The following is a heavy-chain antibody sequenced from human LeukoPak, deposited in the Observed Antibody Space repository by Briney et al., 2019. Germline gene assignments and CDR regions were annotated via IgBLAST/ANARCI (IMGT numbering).Heavy chain of an antibody. CDR2: INHSGST. CDR1: GGSFSGYY. CDR3: ARSGYSYGYGDY. J-gene: IGHJ4*02. Sequence: PSETLSLTCAVYGGSFSGYYWSWIRQPPGKGLEWIGEINHSGSTNYNPSLKSRVTISVDTSKNQFSLKLSSVTAADTAVCYCARSGYSYGYGDYWGQGTLVTVSS. V-gene: IGHV4-34*01. D-gene: IGHD5-18*01.